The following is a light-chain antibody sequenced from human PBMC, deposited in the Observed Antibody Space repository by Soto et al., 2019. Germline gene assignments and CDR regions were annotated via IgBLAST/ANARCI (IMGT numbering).Light chain of an antibody. Sequence: QSVLTQPASVSGSPGQSITISCTGTSRDIGTSNLVSWYQQYPGKAPKLMIYEVTKRPSGISYRFSGSKSGNTASLTISGFQPEDEADYYCYSFTVISTSFFVFGTGTKVTVL. CDR3: YSFTVISTSFFV. CDR1: SRDIGTSNL. V-gene: IGLV2-23*02. CDR2: EVT. J-gene: IGLJ1*01.